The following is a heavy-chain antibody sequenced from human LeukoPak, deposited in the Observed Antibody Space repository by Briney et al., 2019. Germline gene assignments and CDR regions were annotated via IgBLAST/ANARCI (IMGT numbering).Heavy chain of an antibody. CDR2: ISSSSSTI. J-gene: IGHJ4*02. D-gene: IGHD2-2*01. CDR1: GFTFSSYS. V-gene: IGHV3-48*04. Sequence: QSGGSLRLSCAASGFTFSSYSMNWVRQAPGKGLEWVSYISSSSSTIYYADSVKGRFTISRDNAKNSLYLQMNSLRAEDTALYYCAKAGCSSTSCYLGYWGQGTLVTVSS. CDR3: AKAGCSSTSCYLGY.